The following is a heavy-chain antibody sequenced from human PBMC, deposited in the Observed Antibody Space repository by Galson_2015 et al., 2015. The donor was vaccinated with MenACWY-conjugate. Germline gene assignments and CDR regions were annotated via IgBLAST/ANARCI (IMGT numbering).Heavy chain of an antibody. CDR3: AKDLSVNYNWFDV. CDR1: GFTFSSYA. V-gene: IGHV3-23*01. Sequence: SLRLSCAASGFTFSSYAMTWVRQPPGKGLEWVSGINNFGGSTYYADSVKGRFTISRDNSKNTLYLQMSSLRAEDTAVYYCAKDLSVNYNWFDVWGQGTTVTVS. D-gene: IGHD1-1*01. J-gene: IGHJ6*02. CDR2: INNFGGST.